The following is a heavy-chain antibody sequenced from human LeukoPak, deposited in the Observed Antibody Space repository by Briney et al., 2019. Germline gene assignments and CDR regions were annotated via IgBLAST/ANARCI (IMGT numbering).Heavy chain of an antibody. CDR1: GFTFSSYD. J-gene: IGHJ6*02. D-gene: IGHD2-21*01. V-gene: IGHV3-13*01. CDR3: SRDRQTVACYYYGMEV. CDR2: IGTAGDT. Sequence: PGGSLRLSCAASGFTFSSYDMHWVRQATGKGLEWVSAIGTAGDTYYPGSVKGRFTISRENAKNSLYLQMNSLRAGDTAVYYLSRDRQTVACYYYGMEVWGQGTTVTVSS.